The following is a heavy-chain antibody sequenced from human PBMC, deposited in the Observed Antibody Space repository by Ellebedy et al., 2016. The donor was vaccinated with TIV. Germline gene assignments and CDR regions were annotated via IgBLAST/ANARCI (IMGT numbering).Heavy chain of an antibody. CDR1: GGSISPSF. V-gene: IGHV4-4*07. CDR3: ATERRSSYPDVAYYFDF. D-gene: IGHD3-3*01. Sequence: SETLSLTXTVSGGSISPSFWSWVRQPAGGGLEWIGHISARGITNYNPSVKSRITMSLDTSRNRFSLNLRSVTAADTAVYYCATERRSSYPDVAYYFDFWGQGTLVSVSS. CDR2: ISARGIT. J-gene: IGHJ4*02.